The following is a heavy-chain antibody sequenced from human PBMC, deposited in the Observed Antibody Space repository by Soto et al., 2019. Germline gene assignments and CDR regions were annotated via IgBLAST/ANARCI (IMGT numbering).Heavy chain of an antibody. CDR3: AKNTDRIHYYYMDV. V-gene: IGHV3-21*04. Sequence: GGSLRLSCAASGFTFSSYSMNWVRQAPGKGLEWVSSISSSSSYIYYADSVKGRFTISRDNAKNSLYLQMNSLRAEDTAVYYCAKNTDRIHYYYMDVWGKGTTVTVSS. CDR2: ISSSSSYI. J-gene: IGHJ6*03. CDR1: GFTFSSYS. D-gene: IGHD2-15*01.